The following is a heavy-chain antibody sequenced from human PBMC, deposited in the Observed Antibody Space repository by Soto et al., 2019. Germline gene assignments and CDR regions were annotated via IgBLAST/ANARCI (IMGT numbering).Heavy chain of an antibody. CDR1: GGSISSGDYY. CDR3: ARGPQWWLVQGTNWFDP. Sequence: SETLSLTCTVSGGSISSGDYYWGWIRQPPGKGLEWIGYIYYSGSTYYNPSLKSRVTISVDTSKNQFSLKLSSVTAADTAVYYCARGPQWWLVQGTNWFDPWGQGTLVTVSS. V-gene: IGHV4-30-4*01. D-gene: IGHD6-19*01. CDR2: IYYSGST. J-gene: IGHJ5*02.